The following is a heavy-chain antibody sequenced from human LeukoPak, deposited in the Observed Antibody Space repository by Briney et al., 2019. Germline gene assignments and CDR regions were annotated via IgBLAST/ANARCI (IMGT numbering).Heavy chain of an antibody. CDR3: ARDVFHGSGSPYFDS. CDR1: GFTFSSHS. D-gene: IGHD3-10*01. V-gene: IGHV3-48*04. Sequence: GGSLRLSCAASGFTFSSHSMHWVRQAPGKGLEWISYIGISTSTIYYADSVKGRFTISRDNAKNSLYLQMNSLRAEDTAVYYCARDVFHGSGSPYFDSWGQGTLVTVSS. J-gene: IGHJ4*02. CDR2: IGISTSTI.